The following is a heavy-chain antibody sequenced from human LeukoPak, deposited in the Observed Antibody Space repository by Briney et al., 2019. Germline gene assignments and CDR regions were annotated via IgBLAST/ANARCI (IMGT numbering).Heavy chain of an antibody. CDR3: AKDSDYGDYGGAFDI. V-gene: IGHV3-33*06. D-gene: IGHD4-17*01. J-gene: IGHJ3*02. CDR1: GFTFSSYG. CDR2: IWYDGSNK. Sequence: PGGSLRLSCAASGFTFSSYGMHGVRQAPGKGLEWVAVIWYDGSNKYYADSVKGRFTISRDNSKNTLYLQMNSLRAEDTAVYYCAKDSDYGDYGGAFDIWGQGTMVTVSS.